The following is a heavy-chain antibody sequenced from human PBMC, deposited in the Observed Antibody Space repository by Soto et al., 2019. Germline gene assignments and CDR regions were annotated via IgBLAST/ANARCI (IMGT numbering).Heavy chain of an antibody. Sequence: LSCVASGSTFITAAFAMQWVRQAPGEGLEWMAGVSWGRVSVVYADSVQGRFSVSRDHSRNSLDLQMDSLRPGDTALYYCPVSTADIVLLPSNIHFESWGQGTLLTDSS. V-gene: IGHV3-9*01. CDR1: GSTFITAAFA. CDR3: PVSTADIVLLPSNIHFES. CDR2: VSWGRVSV. D-gene: IGHD2-8*02. J-gene: IGHJ4*02.